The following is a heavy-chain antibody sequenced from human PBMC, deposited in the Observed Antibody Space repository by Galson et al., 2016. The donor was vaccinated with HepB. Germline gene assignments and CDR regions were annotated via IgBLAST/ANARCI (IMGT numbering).Heavy chain of an antibody. CDR2: IYSGGGT. J-gene: IGHJ6*02. D-gene: IGHD4-11*01. Sequence: SLRLSCAASGFTVGNNYMRWVRQVPGKGLEWASGIYSGGGTYYADSVKGRFTISRGKSKNTLYLQLNSLRAEDTAVYYCQTTNYYNGLDVWGQGTTVTVSS. V-gene: IGHV3-66*01. CDR3: QTTNYYNGLDV. CDR1: GFTVGNNY.